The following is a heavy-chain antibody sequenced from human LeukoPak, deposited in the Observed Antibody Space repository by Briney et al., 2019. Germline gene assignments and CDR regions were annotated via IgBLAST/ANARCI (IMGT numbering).Heavy chain of an antibody. CDR3: ARGLDSYDSSGQFVY. CDR1: GGSISSSSYY. D-gene: IGHD3-22*01. V-gene: IGHV4-39*01. J-gene: IGHJ4*02. Sequence: SETLSLTCTVSGGSISSSSYYWGWIRQPPGKGLEWIGSIHYSGSTYFNPSLKSQVTIFVDTSKNQFSLKLSSVTAADTAVYYCARGLDSYDSSGQFVYWGQGTLVTVSS. CDR2: IHYSGST.